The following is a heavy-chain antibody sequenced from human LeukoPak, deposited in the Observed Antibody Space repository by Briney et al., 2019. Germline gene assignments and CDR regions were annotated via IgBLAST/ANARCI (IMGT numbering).Heavy chain of an antibody. CDR1: GYSFTSCC. V-gene: IGHV5-51*01. CDR3: ARHSSLWLKDY. J-gene: IGHJ4*02. CDR2: VYPGDSDT. Sequence: GESLKISCRASGYSFTSCCICCVRQMPGKSLQWLGGVYPGDSDTRYSPSFQGQVTISADTSINTAYLQRSSLKAADTAMYYCARHSSLWLKDYWGQGTLVTVSS. D-gene: IGHD2-21*01.